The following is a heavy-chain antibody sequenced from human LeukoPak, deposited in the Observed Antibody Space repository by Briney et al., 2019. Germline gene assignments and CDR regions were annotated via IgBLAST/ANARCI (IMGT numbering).Heavy chain of an antibody. CDR1: GYTFTGYY. CDR2: INPNSGGT. D-gene: IGHD1-26*01. Sequence: ASVKVSCKASGYTFTGYYIHWVRQAPGQGLEWMGWINPNSGGTNYAQKFQGRVTMTRDTSITYMELSRLRSDDTAVYYCAIRTGTYPYYFDYWGQGTLVTVSS. V-gene: IGHV1-2*02. CDR3: AIRTGTYPYYFDY. J-gene: IGHJ4*02.